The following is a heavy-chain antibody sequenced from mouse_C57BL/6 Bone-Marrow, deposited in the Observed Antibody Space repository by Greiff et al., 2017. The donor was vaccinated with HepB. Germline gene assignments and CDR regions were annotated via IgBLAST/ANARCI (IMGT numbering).Heavy chain of an antibody. V-gene: IGHV14-4*01. J-gene: IGHJ3*01. D-gene: IGHD1-1*02. CDR1: GFNIKDDY. CDR3: TKDYAWAFAY. CDR2: IDPENGDT. Sequence: EVQRVESGAELVRPGASVKLSCTASGFNIKDDYMHWVKQRPEQGLEWIGWIDPENGDTEYASKFQGKATITADTSSNTAYLQLSSLTSEDTAVYYCTKDYAWAFAYWGQGTLVTVSA.